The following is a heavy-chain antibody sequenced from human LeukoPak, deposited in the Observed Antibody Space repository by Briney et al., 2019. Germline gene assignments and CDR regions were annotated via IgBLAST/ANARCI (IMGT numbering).Heavy chain of an antibody. CDR1: GYTFTTYG. J-gene: IGHJ5*02. D-gene: IGHD6-6*01. CDR2: ISAYNGNT. CDR3: ARDLIAARPGWFDP. V-gene: IGHV1-18*01. Sequence: GASVKVSCKASGYTFTTYGINWVRQAPGQGLEWMGWISAYNGNTNCAQNLQGRVTLTTDTSASTAYMELRSLRSDDTAVYYCARDLIAARPGWFDPWGQGTLVIVSS.